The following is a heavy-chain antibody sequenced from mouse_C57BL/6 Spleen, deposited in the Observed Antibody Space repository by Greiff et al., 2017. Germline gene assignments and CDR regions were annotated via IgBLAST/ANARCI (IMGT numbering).Heavy chain of an antibody. D-gene: IGHD2-3*01. V-gene: IGHV1-42*01. J-gene: IGHJ2*01. CDR1: GYSFTGYY. CDR3: ARWDGYYGGYFDY. CDR2: INPSTGGT. Sequence: DVQLQESGPELVKPGASVKISCKASGYSFTGYYMNWVKQSPEKSLEWIGEINPSTGGTTYNQKFKAKATLTVDKSSSTAYMQLKSLTSEDSAVYYCARWDGYYGGYFDYWGQGTTLTVSS.